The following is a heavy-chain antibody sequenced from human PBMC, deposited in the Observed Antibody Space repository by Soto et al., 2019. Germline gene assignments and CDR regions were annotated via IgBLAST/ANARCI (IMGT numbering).Heavy chain of an antibody. CDR2: ISWNSGSI. D-gene: IGHD6-6*01. J-gene: IGHJ6*02. CDR3: AKDMPGRPNSGMDV. Sequence: EVQLVESGGGLVQPGRSLRLSCAASGFTFDDYAMHWVRQAPGKGLEWVSGISWNSGSIGYADSVKGRFTISRDNPKNPLNRQMNSVRAKEPPLYSCAKDMPGRPNSGMDVWGQGTTVTVSS. CDR1: GFTFDDYA. V-gene: IGHV3-9*01.